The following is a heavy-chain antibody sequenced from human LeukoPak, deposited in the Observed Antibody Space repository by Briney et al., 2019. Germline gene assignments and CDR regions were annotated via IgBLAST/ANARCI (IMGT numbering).Heavy chain of an antibody. CDR3: ARALGGYDTDY. D-gene: IGHD5-12*01. V-gene: IGHV3-74*01. CDR2: INSAGSST. CDR1: GFTFSSYW. J-gene: IGHJ4*02. Sequence: GGSLRLSCAASGFTFSSYWMHWVRQAPGKGLVWVSRINSAGSSTSYADSVKGRFTISRDNAKNTLYLQMNSLRAEDTAVYYCARALGGYDTDYWGQGTLVTVSS.